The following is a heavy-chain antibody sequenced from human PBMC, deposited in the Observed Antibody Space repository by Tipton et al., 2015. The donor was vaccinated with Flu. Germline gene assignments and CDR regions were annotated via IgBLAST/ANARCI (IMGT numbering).Heavy chain of an antibody. CDR3: ARDPSLGMPDYFDY. CDR2: IYNSQYT. D-gene: IGHD2-2*01. J-gene: IGHJ4*02. CDR1: GSSIGSFY. Sequence: TLSLTCTVSGSSIGSFYWNWIRQPPGKGLEWIGYIYNSQYTKYNPSLKSRVSISVDTSKKQFSLHLRSVTAADTAVYYCARDPSLGMPDYFDYWGQGTLVTASS. V-gene: IGHV4-59*12.